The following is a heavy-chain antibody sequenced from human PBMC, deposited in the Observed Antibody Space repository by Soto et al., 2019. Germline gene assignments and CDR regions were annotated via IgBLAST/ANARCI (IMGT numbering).Heavy chain of an antibody. CDR3: ARLSGCGGGSCYLPDY. D-gene: IGHD2-15*01. J-gene: IGHJ4*02. Sequence: QVQLVQSGAEVKKPGASVKVSCKASGYTFTSCGIGWVRQAPGQVLEWMGWISAYNGNKIYPQEFEGRVTMTTDTSTSTADMELGTVRSDDTAMYYCARLSGCGGGSCYLPDYWGQGTLVTVSS. CDR1: GYTFTSCG. V-gene: IGHV1-18*01. CDR2: ISAYNGNK.